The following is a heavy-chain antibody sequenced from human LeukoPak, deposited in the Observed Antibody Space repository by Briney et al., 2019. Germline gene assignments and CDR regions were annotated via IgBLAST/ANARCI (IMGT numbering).Heavy chain of an antibody. J-gene: IGHJ4*02. D-gene: IGHD3-22*01. CDR1: GFTFRSFW. V-gene: IGHV3-74*01. Sequence: GGSLRLSCAASGFTFRSFWMHWVRQVPGKGLVWVSRINTDESNIIYADSVKGRFTISRDNAKNTLYLQMNSLRAEDTAVYYCARDAYDSSGYSRLDYWGQGTLVTVSS. CDR3: ARDAYDSSGYSRLDY. CDR2: INTDESNI.